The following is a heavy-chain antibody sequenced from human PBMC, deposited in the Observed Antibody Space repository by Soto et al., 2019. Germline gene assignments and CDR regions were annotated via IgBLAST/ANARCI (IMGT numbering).Heavy chain of an antibody. J-gene: IGHJ3*02. V-gene: IGHV4-31*03. CDR1: GDSTSSGGYY. D-gene: IGHD2-21*01. Sequence: PSETLSLTCTVSGDSTSSGGYYWGWIRQYPGKGLEWIGYIYYSGTTSYNPSLESRLTVSLDTSKNQFSLRLTAVTAADTAIYYCARESVRGKDSEAFDIWGQGTMVTVSS. CDR2: IYYSGTT. CDR3: ARESVRGKDSEAFDI.